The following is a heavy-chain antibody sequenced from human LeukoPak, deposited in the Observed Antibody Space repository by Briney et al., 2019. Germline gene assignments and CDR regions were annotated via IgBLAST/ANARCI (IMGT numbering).Heavy chain of an antibody. Sequence: SQTLSLTCAVSGGSISSGGYSWSWIRQPPGKGLEWIGFINDRGSTYYNPSLKSRVTISVDRSKNQFSLKLSSVTAADTAVYYCARLFKGAFDIWGQGTMVTVS. CDR2: INDRGST. J-gene: IGHJ3*02. V-gene: IGHV4-30-2*01. CDR3: ARLFKGAFDI. CDR1: GGSISSGGYS.